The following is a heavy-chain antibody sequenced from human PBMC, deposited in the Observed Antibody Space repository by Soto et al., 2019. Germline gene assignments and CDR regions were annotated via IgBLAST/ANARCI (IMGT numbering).Heavy chain of an antibody. CDR1: GGTFSSYT. CDR3: AREAVAGTTAFDI. D-gene: IGHD6-19*01. Sequence: GASVKVSCKASGGTFSSYTISWVRQAPGQGLEWMGRIIPILGIANYAQKFQGRVTITADKSTSTAYMELSSLRSEDTAVYYCAREAVAGTTAFDIWGRGTMVTVSS. CDR2: IIPILGIA. J-gene: IGHJ3*02. V-gene: IGHV1-69*04.